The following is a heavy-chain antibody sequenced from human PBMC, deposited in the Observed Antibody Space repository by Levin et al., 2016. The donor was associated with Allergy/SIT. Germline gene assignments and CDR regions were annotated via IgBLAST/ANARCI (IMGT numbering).Heavy chain of an antibody. V-gene: IGHV3-30*03. CDR2: ISYDGSNK. CDR3: ARSHVGLRGVIGEFDS. Sequence: VRQMPGKGLEWVAVISYDGSNKYYADSVKGRFTISRDNSKITLYLQMNSLRAEDTAVYYCARSHVGLRGVIGEFDSWGQGTLVTVSS. D-gene: IGHD3-10*01. J-gene: IGHJ4*02.